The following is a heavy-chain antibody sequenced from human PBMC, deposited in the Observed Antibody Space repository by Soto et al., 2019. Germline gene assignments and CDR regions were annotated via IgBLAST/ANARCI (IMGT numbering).Heavy chain of an antibody. J-gene: IGHJ4*02. Sequence: SETLSLTCAVSGGSFASNNWWTWVRQPPGQGLEWIGEIYRTGSTNYNPSLKSRVTISLDKSENQFSLKVTSLTAADTAVYYCASRDPGTSVDYWGQGTLVTVPQ. V-gene: IGHV4-4*02. D-gene: IGHD1-7*01. CDR2: IYRTGST. CDR3: ASRDPGTSVDY. CDR1: GGSFASNNW.